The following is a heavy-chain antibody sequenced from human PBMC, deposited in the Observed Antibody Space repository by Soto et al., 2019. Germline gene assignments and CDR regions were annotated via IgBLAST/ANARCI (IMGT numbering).Heavy chain of an antibody. J-gene: IGHJ4*02. CDR2: ISGGSGDST. Sequence: QPGGSLRLSCAASGFTFNNYAMNWVRQAPGKGLEWVSGISGGSGDSTFYADSVKGRFTISRDNSKNTLHLQMNSLRTEDTAVYYCAKNQPSWATRAAFDYWGQGTLVTVSS. D-gene: IGHD2-2*01. V-gene: IGHV3-23*01. CDR3: AKNQPSWATRAAFDY. CDR1: GFTFNNYA.